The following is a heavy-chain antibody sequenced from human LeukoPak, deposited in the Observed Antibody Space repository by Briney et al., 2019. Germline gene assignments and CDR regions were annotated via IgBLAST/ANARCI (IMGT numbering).Heavy chain of an antibody. CDR2: ITAGGGT. Sequence: GGSLRLSCATSGFIFSSYAMTWVRQAPGKGLEWVSSITAGGGTSYTDSVKGRFTVYRDNSKNTLYLQMNSLRAGDTALYYCAKDPNGDYVGAFDSWGQGTMVTVSS. D-gene: IGHD4-17*01. V-gene: IGHV3-23*01. CDR3: AKDPNGDYVGAFDS. CDR1: GFIFSSYA. J-gene: IGHJ3*01.